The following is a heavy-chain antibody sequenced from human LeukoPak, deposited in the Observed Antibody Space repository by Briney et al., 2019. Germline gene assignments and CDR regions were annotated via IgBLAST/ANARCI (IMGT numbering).Heavy chain of an antibody. J-gene: IGHJ4*02. CDR2: INPNSGGT. Sequence: ASVKVSCKASGYTFTDNYMHWVRQAPGQGLEWMGRINPNSGGTNYAQKYQGRVTMTRDTSISTAYMELGRLRSDDTAMYYCARWMELSKDYWGQGTLVTVSS. V-gene: IGHV1-2*06. CDR3: ARWMELSKDY. CDR1: GYTFTDNY. D-gene: IGHD3-16*02.